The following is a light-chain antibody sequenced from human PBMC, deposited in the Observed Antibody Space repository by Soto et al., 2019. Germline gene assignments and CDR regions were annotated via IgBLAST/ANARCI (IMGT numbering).Light chain of an antibody. Sequence: EIVLTQSPGTLSLSPGERGTLSCSASQRFGSSNLAWYQQKSGQAPRLLIYSTSSRATGIPDRFSGSGSGTDFTLTISRLEPEDFAVYYCQQYGNSPWTFGQGTKVDNK. CDR2: STS. CDR1: QRFGSSN. V-gene: IGKV3-20*01. CDR3: QQYGNSPWT. J-gene: IGKJ1*01.